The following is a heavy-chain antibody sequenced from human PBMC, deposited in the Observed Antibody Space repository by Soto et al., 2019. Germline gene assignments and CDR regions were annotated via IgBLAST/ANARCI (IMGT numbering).Heavy chain of an antibody. CDR3: ARHGSSGWKHYYYYYGMDV. CDR2: IYPGDSDT. Sequence: PGESLKISCKGSGYSFTRYWIGWVRQMTGKGLEWMGIIYPGDSDTRYSPSFQGQVTISADKSISTAYLQWSSLKASDTAMYYCARHGSSGWKHYYYYYGMDVWGQGTTVTVSS. V-gene: IGHV5-51*01. D-gene: IGHD6-19*01. CDR1: GYSFTRYW. J-gene: IGHJ6*02.